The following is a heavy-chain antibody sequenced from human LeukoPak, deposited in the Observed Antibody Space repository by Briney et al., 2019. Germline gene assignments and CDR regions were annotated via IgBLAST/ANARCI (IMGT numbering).Heavy chain of an antibody. CDR2: VYYSGST. V-gene: IGHV4-30-4*01. CDR3: ARDLLNEGNHLDY. D-gene: IGHD4-23*01. Sequence: SQTLSLTCTVSGGSISSGDYYWSWIRQPPGKGLEWIGYVYYSGSTYYNPSLKSRVTISVDTSKNQFSLKLSSVTAADTAVYYCARDLLNEGNHLDYWGQGTLVTVSS. CDR1: GGSISSGDYY. J-gene: IGHJ4*02.